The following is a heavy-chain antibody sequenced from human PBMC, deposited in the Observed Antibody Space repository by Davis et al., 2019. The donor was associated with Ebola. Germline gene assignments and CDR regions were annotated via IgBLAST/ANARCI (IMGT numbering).Heavy chain of an antibody. CDR3: ARDSSHVPGRVPLDY. CDR1: GVSIIDHY. D-gene: IGHD3/OR15-3a*01. J-gene: IGHJ4*02. V-gene: IGHV4-59*11. CDR2: IDYRGRS. Sequence: PSETLSLTCTVSGVSIIDHYWSCIRQSPGKGLEWIGYIDYRGRSTYKPSLRSRITMSVDTSKNQFSLKLKSITAADTAVYYCARDSSHVPGRVPLDYWGQGTLVTVSS.